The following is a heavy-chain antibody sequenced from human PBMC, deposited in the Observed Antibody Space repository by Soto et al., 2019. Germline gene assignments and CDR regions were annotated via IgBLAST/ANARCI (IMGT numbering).Heavy chain of an antibody. V-gene: IGHV1-69*08. CDR3: ARNLGYCSSPTCYKSMDV. Sequence: ASVKVSCKASGDTFSSYTISWVRQAPGQGLEWMGRIIPFFGTANLAQRFQGRVTITADKSTSTAYMELSSLTSEDTAMYYCARNLGYCSSPTCYKSMDVWGKGTTVTVS. CDR2: IIPFFGTA. CDR1: GDTFSSYT. D-gene: IGHD2-2*01. J-gene: IGHJ6*03.